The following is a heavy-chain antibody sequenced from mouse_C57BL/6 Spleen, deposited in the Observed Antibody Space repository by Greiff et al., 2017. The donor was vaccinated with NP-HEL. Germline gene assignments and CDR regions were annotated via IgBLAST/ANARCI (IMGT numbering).Heavy chain of an antibody. CDR1: GFTFSSYA. Sequence: EVQGVESGGGLVKPGGSLKLSCAASGFTFSSYAMSWVRQTPEKRLEWVATISDGGSYTYYPDNVKGRFTITRDNAKNNLYLQMSHLKSEDTAMYYCARVEGDYAWFAYWGQGTLVTVSA. CDR3: ARVEGDYAWFAY. V-gene: IGHV5-4*01. CDR2: ISDGGSYT. D-gene: IGHD2-13*01. J-gene: IGHJ3*01.